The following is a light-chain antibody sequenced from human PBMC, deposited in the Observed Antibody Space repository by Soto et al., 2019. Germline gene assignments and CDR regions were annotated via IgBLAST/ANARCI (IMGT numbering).Light chain of an antibody. CDR2: DVS. J-gene: IGLJ1*01. CDR1: SSDVGAYNY. V-gene: IGLV2-11*01. CDR3: CSYAGSDV. Sequence: QSALTQPHSVSGSPGQSVTISCTGTSSDVGAYNYVSWYQQHPGKAPKLMIYDVSKRPSGVPDRFSGSKSGNTASLTISGLQAEDEADYYCCSYAGSDVFGTGTKVTVL.